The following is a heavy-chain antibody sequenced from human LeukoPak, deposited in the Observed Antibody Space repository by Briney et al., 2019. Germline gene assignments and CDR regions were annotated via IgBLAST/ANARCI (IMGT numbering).Heavy chain of an antibody. J-gene: IGHJ6*02. CDR2: ISSSSSYI. CDR1: GFTFSSHS. D-gene: IGHD1/OR15-1a*01. CDR3: ASGGTYYYYGMDV. V-gene: IGHV3-21*01. Sequence: GGSLRLSCAASGFTFSSHSMNWVRQAPGKGLEWVSSISSSSSYIYYADSVKGRFTISRDNAKNSLYLQMNSLRAEDTAVYYCASGGTYYYYGMDVWGQGTTVTVSS.